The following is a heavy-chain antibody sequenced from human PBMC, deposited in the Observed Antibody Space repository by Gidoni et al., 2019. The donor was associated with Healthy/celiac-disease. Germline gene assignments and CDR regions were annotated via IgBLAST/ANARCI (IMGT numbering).Heavy chain of an antibody. CDR2: INHSGST. J-gene: IGHJ4*02. V-gene: IGHV4-34*01. CDR1: GGSFSGYY. CDR3: ARPRVRSYPGGYYFDY. Sequence: QVQLQLWGAGRLKLSVTLSLTCAVNGGSFSGYYWSWIRQPPGKGLEWIGQINHSGSTNYNPAHKSRVTISVDTSKNRFSLKLSSVTAANTAVYYCARPRVRSYPGGYYFDYWGQGTMVTVSS. D-gene: IGHD1-26*01.